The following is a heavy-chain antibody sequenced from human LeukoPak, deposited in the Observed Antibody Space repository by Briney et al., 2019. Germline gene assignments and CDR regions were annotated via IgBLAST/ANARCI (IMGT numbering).Heavy chain of an antibody. CDR1: GGSFSGYY. V-gene: IGHV4-34*01. J-gene: IGHJ6*04. Sequence: PSETLSLTCAVYGGSFSGYYWSWIRQPPGKGLEWIGEINHSGSTNYNPSLKSRVTISLDTSKNQFSLRLSSVTAADTAMFYCARHEVRRYYAMDVWGKGTTVTVSS. CDR3: ARHEVRRYYAMDV. CDR2: INHSGST.